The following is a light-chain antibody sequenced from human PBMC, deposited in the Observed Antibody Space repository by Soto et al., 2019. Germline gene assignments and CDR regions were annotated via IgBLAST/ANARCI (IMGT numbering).Light chain of an antibody. J-gene: IGLJ2*01. CDR3: AAWDDSLSGHVV. CDR2: SNN. Sequence: QSVLTQPPSASGTPGQRVTISCSGSRSNIGSDTVNWYQQLPGTAPKLLIYSNNQRPSGVPDRFSGSKFGSSASLAISGLRSEDEAAYYCAAWDDSLSGHVVFGGGTKLTVL. CDR1: RSNIGSDT. V-gene: IGLV1-44*01.